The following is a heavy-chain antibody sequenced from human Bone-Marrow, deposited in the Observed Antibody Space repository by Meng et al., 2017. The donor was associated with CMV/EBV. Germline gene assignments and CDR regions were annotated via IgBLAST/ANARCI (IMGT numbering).Heavy chain of an antibody. CDR2: INWNGGST. D-gene: IGHD2-2*01. CDR1: GFTVSSNY. V-gene: IGHV3-20*04. Sequence: GGSLRLSCAASGFTVSSNYMRWVRQATGKGLEWVSGINWNGGSTGYADSVKGRFTISRDNAKNSLYLQMNSLRAEDTALYYCARVGPVGDIVVVPAAPLDYWGQGTLVTVSS. CDR3: ARVGPVGDIVVVPAAPLDY. J-gene: IGHJ4*02.